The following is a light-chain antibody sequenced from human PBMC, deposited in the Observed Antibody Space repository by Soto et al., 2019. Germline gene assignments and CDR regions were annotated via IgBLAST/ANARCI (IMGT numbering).Light chain of an antibody. CDR2: DAS. CDR1: QSVSSY. J-gene: IGKJ2*01. Sequence: EIVLTQSPATLSLSPGERATLSCRASQSVSSYLAWYQQKPGQAPRLLIYDASNRATGIPARFSGSGSGTDFTLTISSLETEDFAVYYCQQRSNWPPMYTFGQGTKLAIK. CDR3: QQRSNWPPMYT. V-gene: IGKV3-11*01.